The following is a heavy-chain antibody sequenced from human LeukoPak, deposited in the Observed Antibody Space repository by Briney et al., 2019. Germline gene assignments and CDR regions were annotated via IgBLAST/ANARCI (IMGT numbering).Heavy chain of an antibody. J-gene: IGHJ4*02. Sequence: SETLSLTCAVSGGSISSSNWWSWVRQPPGKGLEWIGEIYHSGSTNYNPSLKSRVTISVDTSKNQFSLKLSSVTAADTAVYYCASALWFGEFPVDYWGQGTLVTVSS. D-gene: IGHD3-10*01. CDR1: GGSISSSNW. CDR3: ASALWFGEFPVDY. CDR2: IYHSGST. V-gene: IGHV4-4*02.